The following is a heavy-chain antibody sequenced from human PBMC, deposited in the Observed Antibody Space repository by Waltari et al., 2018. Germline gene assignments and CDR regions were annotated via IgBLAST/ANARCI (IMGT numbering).Heavy chain of an antibody. CDR1: GGSISSSSYY. J-gene: IGHJ5*02. D-gene: IGHD3-3*01. V-gene: IGHV4-39*01. CDR3: ARPITIFGVVTAVDP. Sequence: QLQLQESGPGLVKPSETLSLTCTVPGGSISSSSYYWGWIRQPPGKGLEWIGSIYYSGSTYYNPSLKSRVTISVDTSKNQFSLKLSSVTAADTAVYYCARPITIFGVVTAVDPWGQGTLVTVSS. CDR2: IYYSGST.